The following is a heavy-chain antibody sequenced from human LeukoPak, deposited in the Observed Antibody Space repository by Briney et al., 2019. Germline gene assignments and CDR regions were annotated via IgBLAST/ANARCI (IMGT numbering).Heavy chain of an antibody. D-gene: IGHD3-22*01. Sequence: GGSLRLSCAASGFTFSSYGMHWVRQAPGKGLEWVAVISYDGSNKHYADSVKGRFTISRDNSKNTLYLQMNSLRAEDTAVYYCANGRYYDSSGYSEDWGQGTLVTVSS. CDR2: ISYDGSNK. CDR1: GFTFSSYG. J-gene: IGHJ4*02. V-gene: IGHV3-30*18. CDR3: ANGRYYDSSGYSED.